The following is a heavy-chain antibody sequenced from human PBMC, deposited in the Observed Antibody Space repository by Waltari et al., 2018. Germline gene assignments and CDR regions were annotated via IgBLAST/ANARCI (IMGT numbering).Heavy chain of an antibody. CDR3: AKVGLLGVRDPYDYYYYYMDV. D-gene: IGHD3-22*01. CDR1: GFTFSSYG. V-gene: IGHV3-30*02. CDR2: TRHDGSNK. J-gene: IGHJ6*03. Sequence: QVQLVESGGGVVQPGGSLRLSCAASGFTFSSYGMHWVRQAPGKGLEWVAFTRHDGSNKYYADSVKGRFTISRDNSKNTLYLQMNSLRAEDTAVYYCAKVGLLGVRDPYDYYYYYMDVWGKGTTVTVSS.